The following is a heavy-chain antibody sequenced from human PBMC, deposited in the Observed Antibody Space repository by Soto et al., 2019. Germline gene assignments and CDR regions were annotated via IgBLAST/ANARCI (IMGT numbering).Heavy chain of an antibody. J-gene: IGHJ4*02. D-gene: IGHD4-17*01. CDR3: ARVGLTTVTTL. Sequence: QVRLQESGPGLVKPSQTLSLTCTVSGGSVRSGGYYWGWIRHHPGKGLEWIGFVFYTGSTFYNPSLRNRISISLETSKNQFSLKVTSVTAADPAMYYCARVGLTTVTTLWGQGTLVSVSS. V-gene: IGHV4-31*03. CDR2: VFYTGST. CDR1: GGSVRSGGYY.